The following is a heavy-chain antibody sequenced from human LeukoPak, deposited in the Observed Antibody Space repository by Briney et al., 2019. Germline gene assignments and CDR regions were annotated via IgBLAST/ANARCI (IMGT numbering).Heavy chain of an antibody. V-gene: IGHV1-8*01. Sequence: ASVKVSCKAPGYTFTSYDINWVRQATGQGLEWMGWMNPNSGNTGYAQKFQGRVTMTRNTSISTAYMDLSSLRSDDTAVYYCARRAVAYYYYYYMDVWGKGTTVTVSS. CDR1: GYTFTSYD. J-gene: IGHJ6*03. CDR2: MNPNSGNT. D-gene: IGHD6-19*01. CDR3: ARRAVAYYYYYYMDV.